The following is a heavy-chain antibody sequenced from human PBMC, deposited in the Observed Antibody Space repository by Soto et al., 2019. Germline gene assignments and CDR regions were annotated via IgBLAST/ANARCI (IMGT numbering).Heavy chain of an antibody. J-gene: IGHJ4*02. D-gene: IGHD6-6*01. V-gene: IGHV1-69*01. CDR2: IIPIFGTA. CDR3: ASSSIEIEYSSSYHFDY. Sequence: QVQLVQSGAEVKKPGSSVRVSCKASGGTFSSYAISWVRQAPGQGLEWMGGIIPIFGTANYAQKFQGRVTITADESTSTAYMELSSLRSEDTAVYYCASSSIEIEYSSSYHFDYWGQGTLVTVSS. CDR1: GGTFSSYA.